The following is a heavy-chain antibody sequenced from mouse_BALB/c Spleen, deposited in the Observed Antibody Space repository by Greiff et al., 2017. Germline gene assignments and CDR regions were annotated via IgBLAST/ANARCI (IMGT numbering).Heavy chain of an antibody. D-gene: IGHD2-2*01. V-gene: IGHV1-5*01. CDR1: GYSFTSYW. CDR2: IYPGNSDT. J-gene: IGHJ4*01. CDR3: TYGYDEGHYAMDY. Sequence: EVQLQQSGTVLARPGASVKMSCKASGYSFTSYWMHWVKQRPGQGLEWIGAIYPGNSDTSYNQKFKGKAKLTAVTSASTAYMELSSLTNEDSAVYYCTYGYDEGHYAMDYWGQGTSVTVSS.